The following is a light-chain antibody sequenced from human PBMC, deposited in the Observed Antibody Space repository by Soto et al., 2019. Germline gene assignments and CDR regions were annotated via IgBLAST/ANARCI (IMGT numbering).Light chain of an antibody. CDR1: SSDVGGYNS. CDR2: EVS. V-gene: IGLV2-8*01. Sequence: QSALTQPPSASGSPGQSVTISCTGTSSDVGGYNSVSWYRQHPGKAPKLMIYEVSQRPSGVPVRFSGSKSGNTASLTVSGLQAEDEADYYCSSFAGSDNVLFGGGTKLTVL. J-gene: IGLJ2*01. CDR3: SSFAGSDNVL.